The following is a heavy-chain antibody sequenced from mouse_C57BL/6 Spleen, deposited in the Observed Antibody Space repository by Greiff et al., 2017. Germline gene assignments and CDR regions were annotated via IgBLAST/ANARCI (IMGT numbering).Heavy chain of an antibody. D-gene: IGHD2-2*01. V-gene: IGHV1-54*01. CDR1: GYAFTNYL. CDR2: INPGSGGT. J-gene: IGHJ2*01. Sequence: QVQLQQSGAELVRPGTSVKVSCKASGYAFTNYLIEWVKQRPGQGLEWIGVINPGSGGTNYNEKFKGKATLTADKSSSTAYMQLSSLTSEESAVYFCAREVTTGGFDYWGQGTTLTVSS. CDR3: AREVTTGGFDY.